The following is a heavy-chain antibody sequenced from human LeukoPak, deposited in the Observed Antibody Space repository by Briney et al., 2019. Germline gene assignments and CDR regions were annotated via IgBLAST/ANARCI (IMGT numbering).Heavy chain of an antibody. J-gene: IGHJ4*02. CDR3: ARDQYYDILTGLNLNYFDY. V-gene: IGHV1-18*01. Sequence: ASVKVSCKASGYTFTSYGISWVRQAPGQGLEWMGWISGYNGNTKYVRQLQGRVTMTTDTSTNTVYMELRSLRSDDTAVYYCARDQYYDILTGLNLNYFDYWGQGTLVTVSS. D-gene: IGHD3-9*01. CDR1: GYTFTSYG. CDR2: ISGYNGNT.